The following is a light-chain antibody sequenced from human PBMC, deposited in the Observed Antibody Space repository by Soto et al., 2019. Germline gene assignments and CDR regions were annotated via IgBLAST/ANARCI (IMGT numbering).Light chain of an antibody. CDR1: QSVSSY. V-gene: IGKV3-15*01. CDR2: AAS. J-gene: IGKJ5*01. Sequence: EIVLTQSPATLSLSPGERATLSCRASQSVSSYLAWYTQKPGQAPRLLIYAASTRAAGVPARFSGSGSGTEFTLTISSLQSEDFAVYFGQQYGSSPITFGQGTRLEIK. CDR3: QQYGSSPIT.